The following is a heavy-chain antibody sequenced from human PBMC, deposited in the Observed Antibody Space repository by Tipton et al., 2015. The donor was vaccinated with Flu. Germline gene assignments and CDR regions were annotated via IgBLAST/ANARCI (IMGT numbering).Heavy chain of an antibody. CDR1: GDSMTSSRYY. V-gene: IGHV4-39*07. Sequence: TLSLTCSVSGDSMTSSRYYWGWIRQPPGKGLEWIGSIFHSGSTYYNPSLKSRVTISVDTSKNQFSLKLISVTAADTAVYYCARWARATPYCGADCFSTWGQGMLVTVS. J-gene: IGHJ5*02. CDR2: IFHSGST. D-gene: IGHD2-21*02. CDR3: ARWARATPYCGADCFST.